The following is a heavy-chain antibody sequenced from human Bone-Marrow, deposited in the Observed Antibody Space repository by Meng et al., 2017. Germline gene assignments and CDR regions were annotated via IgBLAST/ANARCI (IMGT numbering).Heavy chain of an antibody. V-gene: IGHV4-4*02. CDR1: GASVSSGYW. D-gene: IGHD6-19*01. Sequence: QRQESGPGVVKPSGTLSLTCGVSGASVSSGYWWTWARQPPGKGLEWIGEFHHSGTTNYNPSLRSRVTISVDTSKNQFSLRLTSVTAADTAVYYCAASPGWWRIDSWGQGTLVTVSS. J-gene: IGHJ4*02. CDR3: AASPGWWRIDS. CDR2: FHHSGTT.